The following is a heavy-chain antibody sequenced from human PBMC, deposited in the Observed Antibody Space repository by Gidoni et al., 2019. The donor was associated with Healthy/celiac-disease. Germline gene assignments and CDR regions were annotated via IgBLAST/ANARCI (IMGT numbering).Heavy chain of an antibody. V-gene: IGHV3-13*01. J-gene: IGHJ2*01. CDR2: IGTAGDT. CDR1: GFTFSSYG. D-gene: IGHD6-19*01. Sequence: EVQLVESGGGLVQPGGSLRLSCAAPGFTFSSYGMHWVRQGTGKGLEWVSAIGTAGDTYYPGSVKGRFTISRENAKNSLYLQMNSLRAGDTAVYYCARGQSEYWYFDLWGRGTLVTVSS. CDR3: ARGQSEYWYFDL.